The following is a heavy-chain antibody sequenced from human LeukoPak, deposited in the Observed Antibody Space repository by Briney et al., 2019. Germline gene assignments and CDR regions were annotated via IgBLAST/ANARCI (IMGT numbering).Heavy chain of an antibody. D-gene: IGHD4-23*01. CDR3: ARDLTYGGKRGYYFDY. Sequence: PGGSLRLSCAASTFTVSDKYMSWVRQAPGKGLEGVSGIYGDGSTYYADSVKGRFTMSRDNSKNTVYLQMNSLRAEDTAVYYCARDLTYGGKRGYYFDYWGQGTLVTVSS. V-gene: IGHV3-66*01. J-gene: IGHJ4*02. CDR2: IYGDGST. CDR1: TFTVSDKY.